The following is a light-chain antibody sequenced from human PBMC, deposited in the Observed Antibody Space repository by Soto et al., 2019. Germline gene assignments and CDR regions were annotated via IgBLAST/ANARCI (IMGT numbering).Light chain of an antibody. CDR3: QQYNDWPPIT. CDR1: QSVSSD. J-gene: IGKJ3*01. Sequence: EVVMTQSPATLSLSPGERATLSCRASQSVSSDLAWYQQKPGQALRLLIYGASTRATDIPARFSGGGSGTEFTLTISNLQSEDFGIYYCQQYNDWPPITFGPGTKVDIK. CDR2: GAS. V-gene: IGKV3-15*01.